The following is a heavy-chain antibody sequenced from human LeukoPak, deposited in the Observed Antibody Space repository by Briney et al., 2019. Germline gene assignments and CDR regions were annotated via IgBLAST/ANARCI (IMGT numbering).Heavy chain of an antibody. J-gene: IGHJ4*02. CDR2: ISGSGDPT. V-gene: IGHV3-23*01. CDR3: TKDLWVPHS. CDR1: GFTFNTYS. D-gene: IGHD7-27*01. Sequence: GGSLRLSCEASGFTFNTYSMSWVRQAPGKGLEWVSVISGSGDPTYYADSVKGRFTISRDNSKNTLYLQMNSLRADDTAVYYCTKDLWVPHSWGQGTLVTVSS.